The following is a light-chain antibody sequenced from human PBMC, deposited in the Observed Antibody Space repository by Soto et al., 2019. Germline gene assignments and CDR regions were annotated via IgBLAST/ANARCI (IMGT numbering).Light chain of an antibody. CDR1: QSVGRK. CDR2: DAS. Sequence: EIEMTQSPATLSVSPGERATLSCRSSQSVGRKLAWYQQKPGQAPRLLIYDASNRAMGVPARFSGSGSGTEFTLAIGGLQSEDDAGYHCKQYAISPPWTFGQGTKVEI. CDR3: KQYAISPPWT. V-gene: IGKV3-15*01. J-gene: IGKJ1*01.